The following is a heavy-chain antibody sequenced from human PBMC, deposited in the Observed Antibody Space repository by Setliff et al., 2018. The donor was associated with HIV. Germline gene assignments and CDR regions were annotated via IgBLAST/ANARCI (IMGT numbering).Heavy chain of an antibody. CDR1: GFSITRYW. CDR2: RKEDGSEE. V-gene: IGHV3-7*01. Sequence: PGGSLRLSCAASGFSITRYWMNWVRQAPGKGLEWVANRKEDGSEEHYADSVKGRFSISRDNAKNTLYLQMNGLRGEDTAVYYCVMFSASSGWGQGTQVTVSS. J-gene: IGHJ4*02. D-gene: IGHD6-6*01. CDR3: VMFSASSG.